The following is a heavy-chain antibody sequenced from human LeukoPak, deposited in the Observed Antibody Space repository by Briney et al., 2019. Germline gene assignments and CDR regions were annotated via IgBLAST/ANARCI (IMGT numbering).Heavy chain of an antibody. CDR2: INHSGST. CDR3: ARLPRSSSWYGSSTDY. V-gene: IGHV4-34*01. Sequence: SETLSLTCAVYGRSFSGYYWSWIRQPPGKGLEWIGEINHSGSTNYNPSLKSRVTISVDTSENQFSLKLSSVTAADTAVYYCARLPRSSSWYGSSTDYWGQGTLVTVSS. CDR1: GRSFSGYY. D-gene: IGHD6-13*01. J-gene: IGHJ4*02.